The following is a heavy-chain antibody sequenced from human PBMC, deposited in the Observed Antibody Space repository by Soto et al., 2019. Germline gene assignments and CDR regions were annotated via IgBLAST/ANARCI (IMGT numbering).Heavy chain of an antibody. CDR1: GFTFSSYG. J-gene: IGHJ6*02. CDR2: ISYDGSNK. D-gene: IGHD2-2*01. V-gene: IGHV3-30*18. Sequence: GGSLRLSCAASGFTFSSYGMHWVRQAPGKGLEWVAVISYDGSNKYYADSVKGRFTISRDNSKNTLYLQMNSLRAKDTAVYYCAKEDCSSTSCYEYYYYGMDVWGQGTTVTVSS. CDR3: AKEDCSSTSCYEYYYYGMDV.